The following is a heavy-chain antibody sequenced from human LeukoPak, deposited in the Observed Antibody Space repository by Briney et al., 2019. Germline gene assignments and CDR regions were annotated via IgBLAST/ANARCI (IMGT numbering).Heavy chain of an antibody. J-gene: IGHJ6*02. CDR3: ARSRYDILTGYYGPAYYGMDV. V-gene: IGHV4-31*03. Sequence: SETLSLTCTVSGGSISSGGYYWSWIRQHPGKGLEWIGYIYYSGSTYYNPSLKGRVTISVDTSKNQFSLKLSSVTAADTAVYYCARSRYDILTGYYGPAYYGMDVWGQGTTVTVSS. CDR1: GGSISSGGYY. CDR2: IYYSGST. D-gene: IGHD3-9*01.